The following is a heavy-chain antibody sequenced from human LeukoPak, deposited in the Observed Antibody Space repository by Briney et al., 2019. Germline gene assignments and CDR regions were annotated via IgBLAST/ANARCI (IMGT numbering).Heavy chain of an antibody. D-gene: IGHD3-3*01. CDR1: GGAFSSYA. V-gene: IGHV1-69*01. CDR3: AREWGYDFWSGYYTNAFDI. J-gene: IGHJ3*02. Sequence: SVKVSCKASGGAFSSYAISWVRQAPGQGLEWMGGIIPIFGTANYAQKFQGRVTITADESTSTAYMELSSLRSEDTAVYYCAREWGYDFWSGYYTNAFDIWGQGTMVTVSS. CDR2: IIPIFGTA.